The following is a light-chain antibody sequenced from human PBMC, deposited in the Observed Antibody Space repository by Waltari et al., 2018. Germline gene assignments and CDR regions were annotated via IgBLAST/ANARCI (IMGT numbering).Light chain of an antibody. J-gene: IGKJ2*03. Sequence: IQMTQSPSSLSASVGDRVTVTCRASQGVNKDLSWYQQKPGKAPTLLIYAASSLQTDVSARFSVSGSGTDFTLTISSLQPEDVATYFCQQDYTSPYSFGQGTKVDIK. CDR3: QQDYTSPYS. CDR2: AAS. CDR1: QGVNKD. V-gene: IGKV1-6*01.